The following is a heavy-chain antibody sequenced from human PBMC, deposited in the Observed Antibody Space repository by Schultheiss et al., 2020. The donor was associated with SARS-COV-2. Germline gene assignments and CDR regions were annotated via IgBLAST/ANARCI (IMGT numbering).Heavy chain of an antibody. CDR2: IYSGGST. V-gene: IGHV3-23*03. J-gene: IGHJ4*02. CDR3: AKSDPPARY. Sequence: GGSLRLSCAASGFTFSSYAMSWVRQAPGKGLEWVSVIYSGGSTYYADSVKGRFTISRDNSKNTLYLQMNSLRAEDTAVYYCAKSDPPARYWGQGTLVTVSS. D-gene: IGHD2-2*01. CDR1: GFTFSSYA.